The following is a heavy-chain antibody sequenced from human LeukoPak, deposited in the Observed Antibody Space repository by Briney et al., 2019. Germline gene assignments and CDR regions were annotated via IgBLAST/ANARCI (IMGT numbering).Heavy chain of an antibody. Sequence: PSETLSLTCTVSGVSISSYYWSWLRQPPGKGLEWIGYIYYSGSTNYNPSPKNRVTISVDTSKNQFSLKLSSVTAADTAVYYCASTLSDDSSGYYYGTWGQGTLVTVSS. V-gene: IGHV4-59*01. D-gene: IGHD3-22*01. J-gene: IGHJ5*02. CDR3: ASTLSDDSSGYYYGT. CDR2: IYYSGST. CDR1: GVSISSYY.